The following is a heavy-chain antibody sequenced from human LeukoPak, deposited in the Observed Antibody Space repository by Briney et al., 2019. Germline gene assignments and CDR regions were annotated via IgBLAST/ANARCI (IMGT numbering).Heavy chain of an antibody. Sequence: GGSLRLSCAASGFTFSDYDMSWIRQAPGKGLEWVSYISSSGSTIYYADSVKGRFTISRDNAKNSLYLQMNSLRAEDTAVYYCAREVGPFKTPKVVGYYMDVWGKGTTVTVSS. D-gene: IGHD3-22*01. CDR3: AREVGPFKTPKVVGYYMDV. CDR1: GFTFSDYD. V-gene: IGHV3-11*01. J-gene: IGHJ6*03. CDR2: ISSSGSTI.